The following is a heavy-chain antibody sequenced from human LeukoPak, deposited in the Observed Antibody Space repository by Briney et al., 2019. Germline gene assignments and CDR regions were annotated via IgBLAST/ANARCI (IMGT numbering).Heavy chain of an antibody. CDR3: AKLTVTTEASWFDP. CDR2: TSGGGGST. Sequence: PGGSLRLSCAASGFVFSSYAMTWVRQTPGKGLEWVSDTSGGGGSTYYADSVKGRFTISRDNSKDTLYLQLNSLRAEDTAVYYCAKLTVTTEASWFDPWGQGTLVTASS. CDR1: GFVFSSYA. V-gene: IGHV3-23*01. J-gene: IGHJ5*02. D-gene: IGHD4-17*01.